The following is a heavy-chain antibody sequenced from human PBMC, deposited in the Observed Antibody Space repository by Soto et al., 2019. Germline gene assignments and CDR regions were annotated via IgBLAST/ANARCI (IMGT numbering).Heavy chain of an antibody. V-gene: IGHV3-30*04. D-gene: IGHD3-16*01. CDR2: IAYNVRHK. CDR3: ARQAKIGDRSQFYFDS. Sequence: GGSLRLSCAASGFTFSFYAMHWVRQAPGKGAVWVSFIAYNVRHKHCVDSLKRLFTIARDNCQYSLYLQVESLRPDDTAVYYCARQAKIGDRSQFYFDSWGQGTLVTVSS. J-gene: IGHJ4*02. CDR1: GFTFSFYA.